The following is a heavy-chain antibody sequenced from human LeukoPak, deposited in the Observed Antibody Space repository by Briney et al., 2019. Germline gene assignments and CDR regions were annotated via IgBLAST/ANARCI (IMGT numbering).Heavy chain of an antibody. CDR2: IYSGGST. J-gene: IGHJ6*02. CDR1: GFTVSSNY. Sequence: PGGSLRLSCAASGFTVSSNYMSWVRQAPGKGLEWVSVIYSGGSTYYADSVKGRFTISRDNSKNTLYLQMNSLRAEDTAVYYCARDLSSYSSSWYLVYGMDVWGQGTTVTVSS. V-gene: IGHV3-66*01. D-gene: IGHD6-13*01. CDR3: ARDLSSYSSSWYLVYGMDV.